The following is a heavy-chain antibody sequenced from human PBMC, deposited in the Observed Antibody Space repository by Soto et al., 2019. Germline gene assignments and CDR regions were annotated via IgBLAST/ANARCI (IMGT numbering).Heavy chain of an antibody. V-gene: IGHV4-59*12. J-gene: IGHJ4*02. CDR1: GGSISSYY. CDR2: IYYSGST. D-gene: IGHD2-2*01. Sequence: PSETLSLTCTVSGGSISSYYWSWIRQPPGKGLEWIGYIYYSGSTNYNPSLKSRVTISVDTSKSQFSLKLSSVTAADTAVYYCARDLAIVVVPAAIYDYWGQGTLVTVSS. CDR3: ARDLAIVVVPAAIYDY.